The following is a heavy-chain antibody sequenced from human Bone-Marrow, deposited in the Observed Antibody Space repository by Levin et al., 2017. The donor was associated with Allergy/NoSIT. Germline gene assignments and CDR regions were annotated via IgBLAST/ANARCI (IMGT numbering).Heavy chain of an antibody. CDR2: FDREDGET. J-gene: IGHJ4*02. D-gene: IGHD6-25*01. CDR1: GYTLLELS. Sequence: ASVPVSCKVSGYTLLELSIHWVRQAPGKGLAWLGTFDREDGETVHAQKFQGRVNMTEDTSRDTAYMELSSMRSEDTAIYYCATYFLAPAGVFDYWGQGTMVTVSS. V-gene: IGHV1-24*01. CDR3: ATYFLAPAGVFDY.